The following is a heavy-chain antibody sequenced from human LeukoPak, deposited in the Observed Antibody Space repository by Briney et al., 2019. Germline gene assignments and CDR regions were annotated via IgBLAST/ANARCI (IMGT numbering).Heavy chain of an antibody. J-gene: IGHJ4*02. D-gene: IGHD6-19*01. CDR3: AREKFLEWYAVAGTFGYFDY. CDR1: GFTFSNYW. V-gene: IGHV3-7*03. CDR2: IKQDGSEK. Sequence: GGSLRLSCAASGFTFSNYWMSWVRQAPGKGLEWVANIKQDGSEKYYVDSVKGRFSISRDNAKNSLYLQMNSLRAEDTAVYYCAREKFLEWYAVAGTFGYFDYWGQGTLDTVSS.